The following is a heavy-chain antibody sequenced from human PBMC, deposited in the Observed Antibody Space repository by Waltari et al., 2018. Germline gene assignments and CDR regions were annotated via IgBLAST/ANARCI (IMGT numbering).Heavy chain of an antibody. D-gene: IGHD6-6*01. V-gene: IGHV3-23*01. Sequence: EVKLLESGGGLVQMGGSLKLSCVASGFKFMRSDMSWVRQTPGRGLEWVSSIVTSGESTSYADSLKGRFTISRDNSKNQMYLEMNSLTLEDTAVYYCAREIGLATSSYFDYWGQGILVTVSP. CDR1: GFKFMRSD. J-gene: IGHJ4*02. CDR3: AREIGLATSSYFDY. CDR2: IVTSGEST.